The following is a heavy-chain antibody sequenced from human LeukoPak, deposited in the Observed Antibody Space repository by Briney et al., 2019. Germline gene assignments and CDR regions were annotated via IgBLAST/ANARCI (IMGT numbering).Heavy chain of an antibody. CDR3: AGMTQLRYFDPSGLDP. J-gene: IGHJ5*02. CDR1: GGSISSYY. D-gene: IGHD3-9*01. V-gene: IGHV4-59*01. Sequence: SETLSLTCTVSGGSISSYYWSWIRQPPGKGLEWIGYIYYSGSTNYNPSLKSRVTISVDTSKNQFSLKLSSVTAADTAVYYCAGMTQLRYFDPSGLDPWGQGTLVTVSS. CDR2: IYYSGST.